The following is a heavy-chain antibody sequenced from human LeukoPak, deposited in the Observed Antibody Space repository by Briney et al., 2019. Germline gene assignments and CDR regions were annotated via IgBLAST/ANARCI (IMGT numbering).Heavy chain of an antibody. D-gene: IGHD3-22*01. J-gene: IGHJ4*02. Sequence: GGSLRLSCAASGFTFSSYEMNWVRQAPGKGLERVSYISSSGSTIYYADSVKGRFTISRDNAKNSLYLQMNSLRAEDTAVYYCARMVRVPTYYYDSSLDYWGQGTLVTVSS. V-gene: IGHV3-48*03. CDR3: ARMVRVPTYYYDSSLDY. CDR2: ISSSGSTI. CDR1: GFTFSSYE.